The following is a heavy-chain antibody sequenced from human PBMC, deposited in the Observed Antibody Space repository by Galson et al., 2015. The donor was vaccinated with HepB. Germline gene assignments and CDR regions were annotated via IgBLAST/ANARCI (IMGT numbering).Heavy chain of an antibody. CDR1: GYTFTGYY. CDR2: INPNSGGT. D-gene: IGHD3-3*01. V-gene: IGHV1-2*02. J-gene: IGHJ3*02. Sequence: SVKVSCKASGYTFTGYYMHWVRQAPGQGLEWMGWINPNSGGTNYAQKFQGRVTMTRDTSISTAYMELSRLRSDDTAVYYCATYDFWSGYPKGAFDIWGQGTMVTVSS. CDR3: ATYDFWSGYPKGAFDI.